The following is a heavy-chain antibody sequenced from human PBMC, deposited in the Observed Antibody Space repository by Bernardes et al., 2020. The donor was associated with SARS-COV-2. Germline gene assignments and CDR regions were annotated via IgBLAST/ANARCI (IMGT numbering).Heavy chain of an antibody. CDR1: GYTFTGYY. CDR2: INPKSGGT. J-gene: IGHJ6*01. CDR3: ARFGNMRVEPDGVPLNSNFAMDV. Sequence: ASVKVSCKASGYTFTGYYIHWVRQAPGQGLEWMAWINPKSGGTNYAQRFQGRVTVSSDTSINTAYLEVNSLRSDDTAIYYCARFGNMRVEPDGVPLNSNFAMDVWGQGTTVTVSS. V-gene: IGHV1-2*02. D-gene: IGHD2-8*01.